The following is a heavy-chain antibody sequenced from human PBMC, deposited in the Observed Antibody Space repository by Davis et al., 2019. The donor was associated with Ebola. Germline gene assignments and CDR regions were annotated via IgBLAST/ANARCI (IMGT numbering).Heavy chain of an antibody. Sequence: SETLSLTCAVYGGSFSGYYWSWIRQAPGKGLEWIGDIFYNGITNYNPSLKSRLTISIDTSTNQFSLKLRSVTAADTAMYYCARANTGMVPPEIDSWGQGTKVTVSS. CDR2: IFYNGIT. V-gene: IGHV4-59*01. CDR1: GGSFSGYY. D-gene: IGHD5-18*01. J-gene: IGHJ4*02. CDR3: ARANTGMVPPEIDS.